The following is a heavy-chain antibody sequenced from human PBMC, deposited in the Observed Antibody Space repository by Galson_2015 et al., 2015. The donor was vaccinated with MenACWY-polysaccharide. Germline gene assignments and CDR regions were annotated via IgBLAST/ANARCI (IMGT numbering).Heavy chain of an antibody. D-gene: IGHD3-3*01. Sequence: SLRLSCAASGLTFSNWWMTWVRQAPGKGLEWVASIKKDGSEKYYVDSVKGRFTISRDNAKDSLYLQMNSLRAEDTAVYYCARARSWSGFFAFDFWGQGTMVTVSS. CDR1: GLTFSNWW. CDR3: ARARSWSGFFAFDF. J-gene: IGHJ3*01. CDR2: IKKDGSEK. V-gene: IGHV3-7*01.